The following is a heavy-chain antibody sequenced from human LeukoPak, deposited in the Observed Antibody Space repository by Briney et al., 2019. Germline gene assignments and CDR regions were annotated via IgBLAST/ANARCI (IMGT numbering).Heavy chain of an antibody. Sequence: GGSLRLSCAASGFTFSSYAMSWVRQAPGKGLEWVSAISGSGGSTYYADSVKGRFTISRDNSKNTLYLQMNSLRAEDTAVYYCAREMSGIAAAGYYGMDVWGQGTTVTVSS. CDR1: GFTFSSYA. CDR2: ISGSGGST. D-gene: IGHD6-13*01. J-gene: IGHJ6*02. CDR3: AREMSGIAAAGYYGMDV. V-gene: IGHV3-23*01.